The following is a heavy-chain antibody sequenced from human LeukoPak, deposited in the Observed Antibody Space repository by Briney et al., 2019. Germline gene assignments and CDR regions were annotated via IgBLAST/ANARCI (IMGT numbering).Heavy chain of an antibody. D-gene: IGHD5/OR15-5a*01. V-gene: IGHV3-23*01. J-gene: IGHJ4*02. CDR2: ISGSGGST. Sequence: PGGSLRLSCAASGFTFSSYAMSWVRQAPGKGLEWVLAISGSGGSTYYADSVKGRFTISRDNSKNTLYLHMNSLRAEDTAVYYCAKGVRRGVDYWGQGTLVTVSS. CDR1: GFTFSSYA. CDR3: AKGVRRGVDY.